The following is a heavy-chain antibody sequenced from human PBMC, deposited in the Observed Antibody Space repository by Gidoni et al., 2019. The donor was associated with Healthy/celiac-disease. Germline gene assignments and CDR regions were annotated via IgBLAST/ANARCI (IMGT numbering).Heavy chain of an antibody. CDR1: GFTFSSDA. CDR2: ISSNGGST. D-gene: IGHD3-10*01. V-gene: IGHV3-64D*06. CDR3: VKEGEEGAFDI. J-gene: IGHJ3*02. Sequence: EVQLVESGGGLVQPGGSLRLSCSASGFTFSSDAMHWVRQAPGKGLEYVSAISSNGGSTYYADSVKGRFTISRDNSKNTLYLQMSSLRAEDTAVYYCVKEGEEGAFDIWGQGTMVTVSS.